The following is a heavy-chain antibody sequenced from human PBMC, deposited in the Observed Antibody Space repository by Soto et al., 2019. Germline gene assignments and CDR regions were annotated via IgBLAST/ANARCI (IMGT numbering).Heavy chain of an antibody. J-gene: IGHJ6*04. CDR2: IDNAGTDS. Sequence: EVQLVESGGGLVQPGGSLRLSCAASGFTLSGRSMHWVRQAPGKGLVWVSGIDNAGTDSTYADSVKGRFTSSRDNAKNMLYLQINSLRVEDTAVYYCARGLFGPDVWGKGTTVTVSS. D-gene: IGHD3-10*02. CDR3: ARGLFGPDV. CDR1: GFTLSGRS. V-gene: IGHV3-74*01.